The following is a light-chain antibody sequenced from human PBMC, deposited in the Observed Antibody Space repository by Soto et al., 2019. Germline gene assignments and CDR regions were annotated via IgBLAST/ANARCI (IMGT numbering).Light chain of an antibody. CDR1: QSVSSK. V-gene: IGKV3-15*01. Sequence: EIVMTQSPATLSVSPWERATLSCRASQSVSSKLAWYQKKPGQAPRLLLYGASTRATGIPARFSGSGSGTELTLTISSLQSEDFAVYYCQQYNNWHPWTFGQGTKVDIK. J-gene: IGKJ1*01. CDR2: GAS. CDR3: QQYNNWHPWT.